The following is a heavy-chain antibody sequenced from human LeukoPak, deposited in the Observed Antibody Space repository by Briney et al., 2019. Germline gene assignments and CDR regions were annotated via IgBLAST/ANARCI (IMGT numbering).Heavy chain of an antibody. CDR2: INHSGST. Sequence: SETLSLTCAVYGGSLSGYYWSWIRQPPGKGLEWIGEINHSGSTNYNPSLKSRVTISVDTSKNQFSLKLTSVTAADTAVYYCARGDCSSTICYSPMDVWGTGTTVTVSS. V-gene: IGHV4-34*01. CDR1: GGSLSGYY. CDR3: ARGDCSSTICYSPMDV. D-gene: IGHD2-2*01. J-gene: IGHJ6*03.